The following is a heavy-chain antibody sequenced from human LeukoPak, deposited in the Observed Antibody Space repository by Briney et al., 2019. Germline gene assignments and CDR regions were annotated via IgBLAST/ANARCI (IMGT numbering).Heavy chain of an antibody. CDR1: GGSISSSSYY. V-gene: IGHV4-39*07. D-gene: IGHD2-2*01. CDR2: IYYSGST. Sequence: SETLSLTCTVSGGSISSSSYYWGWIRQPPGKGLEWIGSIYYSGSTYYNPSLKSRVTISVDTSKNQFSLKLSSVTAADTAVYYCARQPIKVPAASEDYYYYYMDVWGKGTTVTVSS. J-gene: IGHJ6*03. CDR3: ARQPIKVPAASEDYYYYYMDV.